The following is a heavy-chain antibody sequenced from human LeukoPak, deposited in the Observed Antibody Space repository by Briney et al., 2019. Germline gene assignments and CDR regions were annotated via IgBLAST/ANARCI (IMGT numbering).Heavy chain of an antibody. CDR3: ARAGYYYDSSGYYVMTEIDY. D-gene: IGHD3-22*01. V-gene: IGHV3-21*01. CDR2: ISSSSSYI. Sequence: GGSLRLSCAASGFTFSSYSMNWVRQAPGKGLEWVSSISSSSSYIYYADSVKGRFTISRDNAKNSPYLQMNSLRAEDTAVYYCARAGYYYDSSGYYVMTEIDYWGQGTLVTVSS. CDR1: GFTFSSYS. J-gene: IGHJ4*02.